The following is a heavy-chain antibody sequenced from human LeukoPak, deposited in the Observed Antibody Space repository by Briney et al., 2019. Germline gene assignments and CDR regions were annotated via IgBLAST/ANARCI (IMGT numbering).Heavy chain of an antibody. CDR3: ARNDYDSSGYYFDY. Sequence: GGSLRLSCAASGFTFSTYSMNWVRQAPGKGLEWVSCISSSSSYIYYAESVKGRFTISRDNARNSLYLQMNSLRAEDTAVYYCARNDYDSSGYYFDYWGQGTLVTVSS. V-gene: IGHV3-21*01. CDR2: ISSSSSYI. D-gene: IGHD3-22*01. J-gene: IGHJ4*02. CDR1: GFTFSTYS.